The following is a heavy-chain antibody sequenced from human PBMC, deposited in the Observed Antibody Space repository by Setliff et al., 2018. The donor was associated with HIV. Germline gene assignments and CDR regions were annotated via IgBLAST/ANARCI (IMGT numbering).Heavy chain of an antibody. CDR1: GFTFDDYA. CDR3: TRDRRGSSSWSGYNGGFDY. V-gene: IGHV3-49*04. Sequence: PVGSLRLSCAASGFTFDDYALTWVRQAPGKGLEWVGFVRSKPNGGTTDYAASVKGRFTISRDDAKTIAYLHMNSLTTDDTAVYFCTRDRRGSSSWSGYNGGFDYWGQGTLVTVSS. J-gene: IGHJ4*02. CDR2: VRSKPNGGTT. D-gene: IGHD3-3*01.